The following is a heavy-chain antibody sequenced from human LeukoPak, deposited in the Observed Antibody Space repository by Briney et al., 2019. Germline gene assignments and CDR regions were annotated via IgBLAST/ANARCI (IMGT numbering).Heavy chain of an antibody. V-gene: IGHV4-59*01. CDR1: GGSISSYY. J-gene: IGHJ2*01. Sequence: SETLSLTCTVSGGSISSYYWSWIRQPPGKGLEWIGYINYSGSTNYNPSLKSRVTISVDTSKNQFSLKLSSVTAADTAVYYCAGCGGDCYPWYFDLWGRGTLVTVSS. CDR3: AGCGGDCYPWYFDL. CDR2: INYSGST. D-gene: IGHD2-21*02.